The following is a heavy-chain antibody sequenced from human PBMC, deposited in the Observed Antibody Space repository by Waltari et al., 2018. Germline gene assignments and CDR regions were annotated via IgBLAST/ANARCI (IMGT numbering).Heavy chain of an antibody. V-gene: IGHV1-8*01. CDR1: GYTFTRYD. CDR2: MTPNSGNT. D-gene: IGHD4-17*01. CDR3: ASVDDYGGTGDY. Sequence: QVQLGQSGAEVQKPGASVKVSCKASGYTFTRYDINWVGQATGQGPEWMGWMTPNSGNTGYAQKFQGRVTMTRNTSISTAYMELSSLRSEDTAVYYCASVDDYGGTGDYWGQGTLVTVSS. J-gene: IGHJ4*02.